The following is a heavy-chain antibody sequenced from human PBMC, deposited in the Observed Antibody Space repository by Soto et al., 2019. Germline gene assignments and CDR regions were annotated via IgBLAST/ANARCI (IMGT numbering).Heavy chain of an antibody. J-gene: IGHJ5*02. CDR2: IDPRDSYT. D-gene: IGHD1-7*01. V-gene: IGHV5-10-1*01. CDR1: GYSFTTYW. CDR3: AREKSDLELFNWLDP. Sequence: GESLKISCEASGYSFTTYWISWVRQMPGKGLEWMGAIDPRDSYTKYSPSFQGHVTISVDKSISTAYLQWNSLKASDTAIYYCAREKSDLELFNWLDPWGQGTLVTVSS.